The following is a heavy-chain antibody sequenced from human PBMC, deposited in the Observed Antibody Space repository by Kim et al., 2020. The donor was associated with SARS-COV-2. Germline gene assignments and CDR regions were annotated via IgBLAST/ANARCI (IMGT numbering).Heavy chain of an antibody. J-gene: IGHJ4*02. D-gene: IGHD4-17*01. Sequence: SETLSLTCTVSGGSISSGDYYWSWIRQPPGKGLEWIGYIYYSGSTYYNPSLKSRVTISVDTSKNQFSLKLSSVTAADTAVYYCARDYGGNPLELYWGQGTLVTVSS. V-gene: IGHV4-30-4*01. CDR3: ARDYGGNPLELY. CDR1: GGSISSGDYY. CDR2: IYYSGST.